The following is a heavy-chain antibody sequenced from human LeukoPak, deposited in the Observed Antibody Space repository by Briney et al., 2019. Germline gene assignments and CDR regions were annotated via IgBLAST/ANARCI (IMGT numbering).Heavy chain of an antibody. J-gene: IGHJ4*02. CDR1: GFTSSIYN. Sequence: GGSLRLSCAASGFTSSIYNMNWVRQAPGKGLEWVSYISSSSSSIYYADSVKGRFTISRGNAKNSLYLQMNSLRAEDTAVYYCARDSYSSGWYWGQGTLVTVSS. CDR3: ARDSYSSGWY. V-gene: IGHV3-48*01. D-gene: IGHD6-19*01. CDR2: ISSSSSSI.